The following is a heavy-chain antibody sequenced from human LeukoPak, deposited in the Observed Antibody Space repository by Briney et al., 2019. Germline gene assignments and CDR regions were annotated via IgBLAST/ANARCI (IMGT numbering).Heavy chain of an antibody. J-gene: IGHJ4*02. CDR1: GGSISSYY. V-gene: IGHV4-4*07. Sequence: PSETLSLTCTVSGGSISSYYWSWIRQPAGKGLEWIGRIYTSGSTNYNPSLKSRVTMSVDTSKNQFSLKLSSVTAADTAVYYCARGAQTWDYGDSFFDYWGQGTLVTVSS. CDR2: IYTSGST. D-gene: IGHD4-17*01. CDR3: ARGAQTWDYGDSFFDY.